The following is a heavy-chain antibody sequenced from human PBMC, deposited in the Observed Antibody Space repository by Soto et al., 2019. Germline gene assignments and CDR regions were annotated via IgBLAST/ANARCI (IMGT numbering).Heavy chain of an antibody. CDR1: GFTVSDHY. Sequence: QVQLVESGGGLVKPGGSLRLSCAVSGFTVSDHYMTWIRQAPGKGLEWVSYISGSGTYTNYADSVKGRFITSRDIAQNSLWLQINSLRAEDTAVYYCARSSGWRQVVGYKYGLDVWGQGTAVTVSS. V-gene: IGHV3-11*06. J-gene: IGHJ6*02. D-gene: IGHD3-22*01. CDR2: ISGSGTYT. CDR3: ARSSGWRQVVGYKYGLDV.